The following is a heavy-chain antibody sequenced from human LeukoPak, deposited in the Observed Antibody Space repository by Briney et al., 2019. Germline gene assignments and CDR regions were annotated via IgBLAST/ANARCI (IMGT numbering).Heavy chain of an antibody. V-gene: IGHV4-34*01. CDR1: GGSFSGYY. CDR3: ARKDGDF. Sequence: SETLSLTCAVYGGSFSGYYWSWIRQPPGRGLEWIGEINHSGSTNYNPSLKSRVTISLDKSKNQLSLKLNSVTAADTAVYYCARKDGDFWGQGTLVTVSS. J-gene: IGHJ4*02. CDR2: INHSGST.